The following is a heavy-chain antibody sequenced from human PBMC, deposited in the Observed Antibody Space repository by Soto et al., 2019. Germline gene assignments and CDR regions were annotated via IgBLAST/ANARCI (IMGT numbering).Heavy chain of an antibody. CDR2: IYYSGST. CDR3: AIGLFGVVIPKNGLAP. V-gene: IGHV4-39*01. CDR1: GGSISSSSYY. D-gene: IGHD3-3*01. Sequence: SETLSLTCTVSGGSISSSSYYWGWIRQPPGKGLEWIGSIYYSGSTYYNPSLESRVTISVDTSKNQFSLKLSSVTAADTAVYYCAIGLFGVVIPKNGLAPWARRPLDTVSS. J-gene: IGHJ5*02.